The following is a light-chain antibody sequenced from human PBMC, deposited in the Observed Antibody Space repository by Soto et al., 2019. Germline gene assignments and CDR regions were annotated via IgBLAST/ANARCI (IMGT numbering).Light chain of an antibody. Sequence: QSALTQPASVSGSPGQSITISCTGTSSDIGAYNYVSWYQQHPGKAPKLMIYDVSSRPSGVSHRFSGSKSGNSASLTISGLLSEDEADYYCTSYTTNKTPLFGGGTKLTVL. J-gene: IGLJ2*01. CDR1: SSDIGAYNY. V-gene: IGLV2-14*03. CDR2: DVS. CDR3: TSYTTNKTPL.